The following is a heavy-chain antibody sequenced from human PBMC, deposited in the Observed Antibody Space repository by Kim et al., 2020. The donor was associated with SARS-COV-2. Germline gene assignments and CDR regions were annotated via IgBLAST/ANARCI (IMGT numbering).Heavy chain of an antibody. J-gene: IGHJ3*02. V-gene: IGHV1-46*01. CDR2: INPSGGST. D-gene: IGHD3-22*01. CDR3: AREREDSSGGRGAFDI. CDR1: GYTFTSYY. Sequence: ASVKVSCKASGYTFTSYYMHWVRQAPGQGLEWMGIINPSGGSTSYAQKFQGRVTMTRDTSTSTVYMELSSLKSEDTAVYYCAREREDSSGGRGAFDIWGQGTMVPVSS.